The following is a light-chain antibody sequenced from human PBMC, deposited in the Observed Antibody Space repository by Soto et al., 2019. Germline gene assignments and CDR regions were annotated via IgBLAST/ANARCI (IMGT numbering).Light chain of an antibody. J-gene: IGKJ1*01. CDR2: DVS. CDR3: QQYDSFSVT. CDR1: QRISGW. V-gene: IGKV1-5*01. Sequence: IHMTHSPSTLSVSLWQTFTMNFRASQRISGWLAWYQQKPGTAPKQLIYDVSALKRGVPPRFSGSGSGTEFTLTISSLQPEDFATYYCQQYDSFSVTFGQGTQV.